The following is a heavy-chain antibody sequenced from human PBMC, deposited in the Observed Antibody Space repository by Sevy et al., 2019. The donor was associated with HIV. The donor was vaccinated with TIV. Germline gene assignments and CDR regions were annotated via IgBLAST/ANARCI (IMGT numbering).Heavy chain of an antibody. J-gene: IGHJ4*02. Sequence: SETLSLTCTVSGGSISSGGYYWSWIRQPAGKGLEWLGRIYTSGSTNYNPSLKSRVTISVDTSKNQFSLKLSSLTAADTAVYYCARAPLDDILTGYYRAFDYWGQGTLVTVSS. CDR3: ARAPLDDILTGYYRAFDY. CDR1: GGSISSGGYY. CDR2: IYTSGST. D-gene: IGHD3-9*01. V-gene: IGHV4-61*02.